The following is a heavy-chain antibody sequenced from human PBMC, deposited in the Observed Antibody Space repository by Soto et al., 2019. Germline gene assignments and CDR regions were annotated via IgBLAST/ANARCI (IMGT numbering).Heavy chain of an antibody. Sequence: ASVQVSCQASGYTFTGYYMHWVRQAPGQGLEWMGGIKHNSGGTNYAQKFQGRVTMTRDTSISTAYMELSRLRSDDTAVYYCARDPWDEIQYCMDVWGQGTTVTVSS. CDR3: ARDPWDEIQYCMDV. CDR1: GYTFTGYY. CDR2: IKHNSGGT. J-gene: IGHJ6*02. D-gene: IGHD1-26*01. V-gene: IGHV1-2*02.